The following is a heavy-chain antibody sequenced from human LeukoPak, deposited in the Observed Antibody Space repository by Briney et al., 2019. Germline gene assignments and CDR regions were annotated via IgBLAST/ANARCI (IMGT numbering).Heavy chain of an antibody. V-gene: IGHV4-34*01. D-gene: IGHD1-26*01. J-gene: IGHJ4*02. CDR1: GGSFSGYY. CDR3: ARHPGDLYYFDY. Sequence: SETLSLTCAVYGGSFSGYYWSWIRQPPGKGLEWIGEINHGGSTNYNPSLKSRVTISVDTSKNQFSLKLSSVTAADTAVYYCARHPGDLYYFDYWGQGTLVTVSS. CDR2: INHGGST.